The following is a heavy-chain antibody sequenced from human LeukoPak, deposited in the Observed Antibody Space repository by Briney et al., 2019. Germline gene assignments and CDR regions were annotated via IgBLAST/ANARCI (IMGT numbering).Heavy chain of an antibody. J-gene: IGHJ2*01. CDR3: AREAAWGNWYFDL. D-gene: IGHD3-16*01. CDR2: IRYDGSNK. V-gene: IGHV3-30*02. Sequence: PGGSLRLSCAASGFTFSSYGMHWVRQAPGKGLEWVAFIRYDGSNKYYADSVKGRFTIPRDNSKNTLYLQMNSLRAEDTAVYYCAREAAWGNWYFDLWGRGTLVTVSS. CDR1: GFTFSSYG.